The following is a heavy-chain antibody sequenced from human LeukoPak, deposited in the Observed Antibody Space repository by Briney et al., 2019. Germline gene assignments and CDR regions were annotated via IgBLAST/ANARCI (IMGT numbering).Heavy chain of an antibody. D-gene: IGHD3-10*01. CDR1: GFTFSSYW. V-gene: IGHV3-7*03. CDR3: ARKTVVGSYFDY. CDR2: IKQDGSDK. J-gene: IGHJ4*02. Sequence: PGGSLRLFCAASGFTFSSYWMSWGRQAPGKGLEWVANIKQDGSDKYYVDSVKGRFTISRDNAKNSLYMQMNSLRAEDTAVYYYARKTVVGSYFDYWGQGNPVTVSS.